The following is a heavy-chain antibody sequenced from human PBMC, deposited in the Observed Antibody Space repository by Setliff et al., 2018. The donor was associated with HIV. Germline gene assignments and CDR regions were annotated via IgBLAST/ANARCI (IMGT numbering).Heavy chain of an antibody. J-gene: IGHJ4*02. V-gene: IGHV3-21*04. CDR1: GFTFSSYS. Sequence: PGGSLRLSCAASGFTFSSYSMNWVRQAPGKGLEWVSSISSSSIYIYYADSVKGRFTISRDNAKNTLYLQMNNLRAEDTAVYYCSGWKGDYYDSSGVNGYWGQGTLVTVSS. CDR3: SGWKGDYYDSSGVNGY. CDR2: ISSSSIYI. D-gene: IGHD3-22*01.